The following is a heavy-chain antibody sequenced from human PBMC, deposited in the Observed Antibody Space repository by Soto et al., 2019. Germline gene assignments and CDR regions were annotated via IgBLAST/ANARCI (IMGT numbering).Heavy chain of an antibody. CDR2: IYYSGST. V-gene: IGHV4-31*03. CDR3: ARVTLEHLDY. J-gene: IGHJ4*02. Sequence: PSETLSLTCTVSGGSISSGGYYWSWIRQHPGNGLEWIGYIYYSGSTYYNPSLKSRVTMSVDTSKNQFSLKLSSVTAADTAVYYCARVTLEHLDYWGQGTLVTVSS. CDR1: GGSISSGGYY. D-gene: IGHD2-21*02.